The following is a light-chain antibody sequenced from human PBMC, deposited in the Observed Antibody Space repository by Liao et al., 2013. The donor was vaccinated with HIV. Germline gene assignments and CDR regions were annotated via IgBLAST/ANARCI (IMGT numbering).Light chain of an antibody. V-gene: IGLV3-25*03. Sequence: SYELTQPPSVSVSPGQTARITCSGDALPKQFASWYQQKPGQAPVLVIYKDSARPSGIPERFSGSSSGTTVTLTISGVQAEDEADYHCQSADSSGTYVVFGGGTKLTVL. CDR3: QSADSSGTYVV. J-gene: IGLJ3*02. CDR2: KDS. CDR1: ALPKQF.